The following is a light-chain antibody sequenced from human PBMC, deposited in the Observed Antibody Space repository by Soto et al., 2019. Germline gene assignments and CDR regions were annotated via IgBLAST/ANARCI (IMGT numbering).Light chain of an antibody. CDR2: AAS. V-gene: IGKV1-12*01. CDR1: QVISSW. Sequence: EIKISDSSSCVSAAVSDRVTSTCRASQVISSWLAWYQQKPGKAPKHLIYAASSLQSGVPSRFSGSGSGTDFTLTISSLQPEDFATYYCQQSYSTPLAFGGGTKVDIK. CDR3: QQSYSTPLA. J-gene: IGKJ4*01.